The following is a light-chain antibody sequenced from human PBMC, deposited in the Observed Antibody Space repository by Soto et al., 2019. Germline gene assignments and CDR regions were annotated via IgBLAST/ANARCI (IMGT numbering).Light chain of an antibody. V-gene: IGKV3-20*01. CDR3: QQHGRSPPIT. CDR1: QSVSSSY. Sequence: EIVLTQSPGTLSLSPGERATLSCRASQSVSSSYLAWYQQKPGQAPRLLIYGASSRATGIPDRFRDSGSGTDFTLIISRLEPEDFAVHYCQQHGRSPPITFGQGTRLEIK. CDR2: GAS. J-gene: IGKJ5*01.